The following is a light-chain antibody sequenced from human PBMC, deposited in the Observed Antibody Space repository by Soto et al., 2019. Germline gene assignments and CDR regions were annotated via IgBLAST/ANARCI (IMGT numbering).Light chain of an antibody. V-gene: IGLV1-47*02. Sequence: QLVLTQPPSASGTPGQRVTISCSGSSSNIGSNYVYWYQQLPGTAPKLLIYSNNQRPSGVPDRSSGSKSGTSASLAISGLRSEYEADYYCAAWDDSLTGLYVFGTGTKLTVL. CDR2: SNN. CDR1: SSNIGSNY. J-gene: IGLJ1*01. CDR3: AAWDDSLTGLYV.